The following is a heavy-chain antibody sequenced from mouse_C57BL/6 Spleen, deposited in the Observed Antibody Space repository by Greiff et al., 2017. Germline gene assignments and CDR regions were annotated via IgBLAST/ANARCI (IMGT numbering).Heavy chain of an antibody. Sequence: VQLQQSGAELMKPGASVKLSCKATGYTFTGYWIEWVKQRPGHGLEWIGEILPGSGSTNYNEKFKGKATFTADTSSNTAYMQLSSLTTEDSAIYYCAGGYYYGSAYYYAMGCWGQGTSVTVSS. CDR3: AGGYYYGSAYYYAMGC. CDR1: GYTFTGYW. J-gene: IGHJ4*01. V-gene: IGHV1-9*01. D-gene: IGHD1-1*01. CDR2: ILPGSGST.